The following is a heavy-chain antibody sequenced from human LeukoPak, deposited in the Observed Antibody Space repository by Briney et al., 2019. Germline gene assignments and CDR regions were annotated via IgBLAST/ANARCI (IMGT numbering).Heavy chain of an antibody. CDR2: INHSGST. V-gene: IGHV4-34*01. CDR1: GGSFSGYY. Sequence: SETLSLTCAVYGGSFSGYYWSWIRQPPGKGLEWIGEINHSGSTNYNPSLRSRVTISVDTSKNQFSLKLSSVTAADTAVYYCVRKEARYSSSWYGRSNWIDPWGQGTLVTVSS. D-gene: IGHD6-13*01. CDR3: VRKEARYSSSWYGRSNWIDP. J-gene: IGHJ5*02.